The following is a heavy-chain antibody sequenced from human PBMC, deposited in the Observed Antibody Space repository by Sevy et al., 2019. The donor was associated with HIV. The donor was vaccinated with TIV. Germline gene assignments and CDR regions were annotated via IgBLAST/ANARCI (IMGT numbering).Heavy chain of an antibody. CDR2: IRGKPYGGTT. D-gene: IGHD1-26*01. Sequence: GGSLRLSCTPSGFTFGDYTMTWVRQAPGKGLEWVAFIRGKPYGGTTEYAASVKGRFNISRDDSKSMAYLQMNSLKIEATGVYYCTRVEGAADWGMDVWGQGTTVTVSS. CDR3: TRVEGAADWGMDV. J-gene: IGHJ6*02. V-gene: IGHV3-49*04. CDR1: GFTFGDYT.